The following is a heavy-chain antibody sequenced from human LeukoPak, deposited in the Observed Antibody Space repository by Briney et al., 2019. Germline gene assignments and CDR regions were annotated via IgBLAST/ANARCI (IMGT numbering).Heavy chain of an antibody. V-gene: IGHV3-30-3*01. Sequence: GGSLRLSCAASGFTFSSYWMSWVRQAPGKGLEWVAVISYDGSNKYYADSVKGRFTISRDNSKNTLYLQMNSLRAEDTAVYYCARALGDCSGGSCYWRGDAFDIWGQGTVVTVSS. CDR2: ISYDGSNK. J-gene: IGHJ3*02. D-gene: IGHD2-15*01. CDR1: GFTFSSYW. CDR3: ARALGDCSGGSCYWRGDAFDI.